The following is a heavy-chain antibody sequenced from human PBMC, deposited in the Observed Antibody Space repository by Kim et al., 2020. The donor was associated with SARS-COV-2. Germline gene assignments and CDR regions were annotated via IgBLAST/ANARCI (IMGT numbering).Heavy chain of an antibody. CDR2: ISGSGGST. CDR3: AKDQITVAGTGNARGDFDY. Sequence: GGSLRLSCAASGFTFSSYAMSWVRQAPGKGLEWVSAISGSGGSTYYADSVKGRFTISRDNSKNTLYLQMNSLRAEDTAVYYCAKDQITVAGTGNARGDFDYWGQGTLVTVSS. J-gene: IGHJ4*02. D-gene: IGHD6-19*01. V-gene: IGHV3-23*01. CDR1: GFTFSSYA.